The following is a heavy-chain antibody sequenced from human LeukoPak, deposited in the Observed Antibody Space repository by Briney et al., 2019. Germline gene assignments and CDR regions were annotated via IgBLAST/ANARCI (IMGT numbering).Heavy chain of an antibody. CDR2: ISSGGHNI. D-gene: IGHD4-17*01. CDR1: DFTFSRYS. J-gene: IGHJ6*02. CDR3: ARHGDGFYHGMDV. Sequence: PGGSLRLSCAASDFTFSRYSMNWFRQAPGEGLEWVSSISSGGHNIYYADPVKGRFTISRDNAKNSLYLQMNSLRVEDTAVYYCARHGDGFYHGMDVWGQGTLVTVSS. V-gene: IGHV3-21*01.